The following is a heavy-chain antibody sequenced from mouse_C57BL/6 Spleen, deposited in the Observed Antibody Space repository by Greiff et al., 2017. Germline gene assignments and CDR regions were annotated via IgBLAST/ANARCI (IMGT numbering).Heavy chain of an antibody. V-gene: IGHV14-4*01. D-gene: IGHD1-1*01. J-gene: IGHJ4*01. CDR2: IDPENGDT. CDR1: GFNIKDDY. Sequence: EVQLQQSGAELVRPGASVKLSCTASGFNIKDDYMHWVKQRPEQGLEWIGWIDPENGDTEYASKFQGEATITADTSSNTAYLQLSSLTSEDTAVYYCTSTVVATRAMDYWGQGTSVTVSS. CDR3: TSTVVATRAMDY.